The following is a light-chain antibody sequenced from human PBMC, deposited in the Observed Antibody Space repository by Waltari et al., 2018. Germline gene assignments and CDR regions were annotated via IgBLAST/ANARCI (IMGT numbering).Light chain of an antibody. J-gene: IGLJ3*02. CDR3: STWDDRLTGVV. CDR2: SND. Sequence: QSVLTQPPSASGTPGQRVTISCSGSYSNIGSNVVNWYQQLPGTGPSLLIYSNDQRPPGVPDRFPGSKSGTSGSLAIRGLQSEDEADYYCSTWDDRLTGVVFGGGTKVTVL. CDR1: YSNIGSNV. V-gene: IGLV1-44*01.